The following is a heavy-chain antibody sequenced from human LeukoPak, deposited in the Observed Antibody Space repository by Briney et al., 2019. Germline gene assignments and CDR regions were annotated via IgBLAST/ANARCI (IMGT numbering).Heavy chain of an antibody. V-gene: IGHV4-59*08. CDR3: ARLDCGGDCFVDY. D-gene: IGHD2-21*02. J-gene: IGHJ4*02. CDR1: GASFTSNY. CDR2: IYYSGTT. Sequence: SETLSLTCTVSGASFTSNYWSWLRQPPGKGLEWIGYIYYSGTTTYNPSLERRVTMPVDMSKTQVSLRLNSVTATDTAMYYCARLDCGGDCFVDYWGQGTLVTVSS.